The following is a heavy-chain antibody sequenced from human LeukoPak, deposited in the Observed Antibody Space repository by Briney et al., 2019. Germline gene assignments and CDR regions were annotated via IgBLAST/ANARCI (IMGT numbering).Heavy chain of an antibody. Sequence: PGGSLRLSCAASGFTVSSNYMSWVRQAPGKGLEWVSVIYSGGSTYYADSVKGRFTISRDNAKNSLYLQMNSLRAEDTAVYYCAGAMVRGVIWLDYWGQGTLVTVSS. V-gene: IGHV3-53*01. CDR1: GFTVSSNY. D-gene: IGHD3-10*01. CDR2: IYSGGST. CDR3: AGAMVRGVIWLDY. J-gene: IGHJ4*02.